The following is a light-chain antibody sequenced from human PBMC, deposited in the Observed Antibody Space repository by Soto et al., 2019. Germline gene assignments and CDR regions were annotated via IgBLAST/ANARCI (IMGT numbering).Light chain of an antibody. J-gene: IGKJ1*01. CDR2: GAS. V-gene: IGKV3-15*01. CDR3: QQYNNWPGT. CDR1: QSVTFN. Sequence: EIVMTQSPATLSVSPGESATLSCRASQSVTFNLAWYQQKPGQAPRLLLFGASTRATGIPARFSGSGSGTEFTLTISSLQSEDFAVYYCQQYNNWPGTFGQGTKVEIK.